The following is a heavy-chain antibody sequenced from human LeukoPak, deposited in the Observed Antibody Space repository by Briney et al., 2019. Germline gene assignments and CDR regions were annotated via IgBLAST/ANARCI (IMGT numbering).Heavy chain of an antibody. J-gene: IGHJ4*02. D-gene: IGHD2-21*02. CDR2: IKQDGSEK. Sequence: GGSLRLSCAASGFTFSSYWMSWVRQAPGKGLEWVANIKQDGSEKYYVDSVKGQFTISRDNAKNSLYLQMNSLRAEDTAVYYCARDHCGGDCVIDYWGQGTLVTVSS. CDR1: GFTFSSYW. CDR3: ARDHCGGDCVIDY. V-gene: IGHV3-7*01.